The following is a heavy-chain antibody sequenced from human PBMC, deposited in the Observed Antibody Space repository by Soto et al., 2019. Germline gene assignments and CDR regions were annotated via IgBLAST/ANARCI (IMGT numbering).Heavy chain of an antibody. CDR3: ARGDWNYGWWFDP. V-gene: IGHV1-18*01. J-gene: IGHJ5*02. CDR2: ISAYNGNT. CDR1: GYTFTSYG. D-gene: IGHD1-7*01. Sequence: ASVKVSCTASGYTFTSYGISWVRQAPGQGLEWMGWISAYNGNTNYAQKFQGRVTMTRNTSISTAYMELSSLRSEDTAVYYCARGDWNYGWWFDPWGQGTLVTVSS.